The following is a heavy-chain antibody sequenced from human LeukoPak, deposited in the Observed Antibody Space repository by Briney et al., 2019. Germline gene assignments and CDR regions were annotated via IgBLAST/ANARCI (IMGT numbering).Heavy chain of an antibody. J-gene: IGHJ6*03. CDR3: ARGNRSRMGPAAPCYYYMDV. D-gene: IGHD2-2*01. V-gene: IGHV4-61*02. CDR2: IYTSGST. CDR1: GGSISSGSYY. Sequence: SQTLSLTCTVSGGSISSGSYYWSWIRQPAGKGLEWIGRIYTSGSTNYNPSLKSRVTISVDTSKNQFSLKLSSVTAADTAVYYCARGNRSRMGPAAPCYYYMDVWGKGTTVTVSS.